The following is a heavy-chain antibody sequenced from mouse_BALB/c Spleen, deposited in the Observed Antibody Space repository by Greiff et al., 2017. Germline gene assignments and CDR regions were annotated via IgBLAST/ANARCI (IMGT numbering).Heavy chain of an antibody. CDR2: ISSGGST. CDR1: GFTFSSYA. Sequence: EVHLVESGGGLVKPGGSLKLSCAASGFTFSSYAMSWVRQTPEKRLEWVASISSGGSTYYPDSVKGRFTISRDNARNILYLQMSSLRSEDTAMYYCDYYGSSYNWYFDVWGAGTTVTVSS. J-gene: IGHJ1*01. CDR3: DYYGSSYNWYFDV. V-gene: IGHV5-6-5*01. D-gene: IGHD1-1*01.